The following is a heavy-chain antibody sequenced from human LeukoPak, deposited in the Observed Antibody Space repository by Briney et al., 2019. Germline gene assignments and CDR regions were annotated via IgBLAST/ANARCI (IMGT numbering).Heavy chain of an antibody. CDR1: GGTFSSYA. D-gene: IGHD4-23*01. Sequence: SVKVSCKASGGTFSSYAISWVRQAPGQGLEWMGRIIPILGVANYAQKFQGRVTITADKSTSTAYMELSSLRSEDTAVYYCARLSTSTVVTADYWGQGTLVTVSS. V-gene: IGHV1-69*04. CDR2: IIPILGVA. J-gene: IGHJ4*02. CDR3: ARLSTSTVVTADY.